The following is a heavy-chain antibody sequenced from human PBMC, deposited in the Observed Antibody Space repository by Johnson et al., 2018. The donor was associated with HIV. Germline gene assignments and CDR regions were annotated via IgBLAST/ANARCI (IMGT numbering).Heavy chain of an antibody. V-gene: IGHV3-48*01. J-gene: IGHJ3*02. D-gene: IGHD7-27*01. CDR1: GFTFSNAW. CDR3: ARGGDDAFDI. Sequence: EVQLVESGGGVVQPGRSLRLSCAASGFTFSNAWMSWVRQAPGKGLEWISDINTSGTTVHYSDSVKGRFAISRDNSKNTLYLQMNSLRAEDTAVYYCARGGDDAFDIWGQGTMVTVSS. CDR2: INTSGTTV.